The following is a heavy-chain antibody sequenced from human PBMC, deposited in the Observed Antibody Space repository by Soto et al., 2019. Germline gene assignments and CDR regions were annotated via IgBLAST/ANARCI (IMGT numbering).Heavy chain of an antibody. Sequence: PSETLSLTCTVSGGSISSYYWSWIRQPPGKGLDWIGYIYYSGSTNYNPSLKSRVTISVDTSKNQFSLKLSSVTAADTAVYYCARHSLLYYYDSSGYYNWFDPWGQGTLVTVSS. CDR1: GGSISSYY. CDR2: IYYSGST. J-gene: IGHJ5*02. CDR3: ARHSLLYYYDSSGYYNWFDP. D-gene: IGHD3-22*01. V-gene: IGHV4-59*08.